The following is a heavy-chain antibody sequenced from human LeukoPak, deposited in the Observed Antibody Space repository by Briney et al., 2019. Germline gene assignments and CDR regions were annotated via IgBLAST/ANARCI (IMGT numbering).Heavy chain of an antibody. D-gene: IGHD5-24*01. V-gene: IGHV4-4*07. J-gene: IGHJ4*02. CDR1: GGSISSYY. CDR2: IHSGGTT. CDR3: ASGGRDGYNSFDY. Sequence: SETLSLTCTVSGGSISSYYWSWIRQPPGKGLEWIGRIHSGGTTNYNPSLMSRVTLSIDTSKKQISLRLTSMTAADTALYYCASGGRDGYNSFDYWGQGTLVTVSS.